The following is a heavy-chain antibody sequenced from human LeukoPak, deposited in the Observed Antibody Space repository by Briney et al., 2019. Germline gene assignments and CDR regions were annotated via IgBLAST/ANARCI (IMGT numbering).Heavy chain of an antibody. D-gene: IGHD3-3*01. CDR1: GGSISSGSYY. CDR3: VRHDFWSIDY. CDR2: IYTSGST. Sequence: SQTLSLTCTVSGGSISSGSYYWSWIRQPAGKGLEWIGRIYTSGSTNYNPSLKSRVTISVDTSKNQFSLKLSSVTAAETAVYYSVRHDFWSIDYWGQGTLVTVSS. V-gene: IGHV4-61*02. J-gene: IGHJ4*02.